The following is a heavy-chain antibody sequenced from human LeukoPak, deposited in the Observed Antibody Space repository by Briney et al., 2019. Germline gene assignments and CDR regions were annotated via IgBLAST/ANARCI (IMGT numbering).Heavy chain of an antibody. CDR3: ARDRNDGDY. CDR1: GYTFTSYG. CDR2: IIPILGIA. D-gene: IGHD1-1*01. Sequence: ASVKVSCKASGYTFTSYGISWVRQAPGQGLEWMGRIIPILGIANYAQKFQGRVTITADKSTSTAYMELSSLRSEDTAVYYCARDRNDGDYWGQGTLVTVSS. V-gene: IGHV1-69*04. J-gene: IGHJ4*02.